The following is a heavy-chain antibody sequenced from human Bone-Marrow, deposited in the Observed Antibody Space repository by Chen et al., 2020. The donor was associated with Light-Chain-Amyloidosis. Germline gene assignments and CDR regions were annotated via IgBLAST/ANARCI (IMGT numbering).Heavy chain of an antibody. V-gene: IGHV1-69*05. CDR2: IIPVIGTI. D-gene: IGHD1-26*01. CDR3: ATARLQAGTYTYYHSYYMHV. Sequence: GTEVKKPGPSVKVSCKAPGGTFSSYALNWVRQAPGQGLEWMAEIIPVIGTIRYAPDFQGRVTVTTDESMSTAYMELSSLRSEDTAVYYCATARLQAGTYTYYHSYYMHVWGTGTTVIVSS. J-gene: IGHJ6*03. CDR1: GGTFSSYA.